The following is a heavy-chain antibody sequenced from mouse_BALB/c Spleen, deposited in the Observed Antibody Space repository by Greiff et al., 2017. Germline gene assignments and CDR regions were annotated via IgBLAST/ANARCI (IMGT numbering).Heavy chain of an antibody. CDR2: ISSGSSTI. V-gene: IGHV5-17*02. CDR3: ARKLEYYAMDY. Sequence: EVHLVESGGGLVQPGGSRKLSCAASGFTFSSFGMHWVRQAPEKGLEWVAYISSGSSTIYYADTVKGRFTISRDNPKNTLFLQMTSLRSEDTAMYYCARKLEYYAMDYWGQGTSVTVSS. J-gene: IGHJ4*01. CDR1: GFTFSSFG. D-gene: IGHD3-1*01.